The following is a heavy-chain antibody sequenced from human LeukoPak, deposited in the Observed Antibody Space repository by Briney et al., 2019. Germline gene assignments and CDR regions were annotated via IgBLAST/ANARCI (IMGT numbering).Heavy chain of an antibody. V-gene: IGHV3-9*01. CDR2: ISWNSGSI. J-gene: IGHJ6*02. CDR1: GFTFDDYA. CDR3: AKDMGHNYYYYYGMDV. D-gene: IGHD3-16*01. Sequence: GGSLRLSCAASGFTFDDYAMHWVRHAPGKGLEWVSGISWNSGSIGYADSVKGRFTISRDNAKNSLYLQMNSLRAEDTALYYCAKDMGHNYYYYYGMDVWGQGTTVTVSS.